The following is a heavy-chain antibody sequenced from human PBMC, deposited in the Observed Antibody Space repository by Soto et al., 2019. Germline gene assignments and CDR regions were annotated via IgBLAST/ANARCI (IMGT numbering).Heavy chain of an antibody. CDR3: ARKGCSGGSCYGSPFDY. V-gene: IGHV3-48*02. D-gene: IGHD2-15*01. CDR1: GFTFSSYS. CDR2: ISSSSSTI. Sequence: GGSLRLSCAASGFTFSSYSMNWVRQAPGKGLEWVSYISSSSSTIYYADSVKGRFTISRDNAKNSLYLQMNSLRDEDTAVYYCARKGCSGGSCYGSPFDYWGQGTLVTVSS. J-gene: IGHJ4*02.